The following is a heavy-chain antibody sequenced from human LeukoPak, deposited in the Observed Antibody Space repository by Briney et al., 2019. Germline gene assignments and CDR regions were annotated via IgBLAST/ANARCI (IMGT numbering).Heavy chain of an antibody. Sequence: GASVKVSCKASGYTFTGYYMHWVRQAPGQGLEWMGWINPNSGGTNYAQKFQGRVTMTRDTPISTAYMELSRLRSDDTAVYYCARFDSSGYYGKGSFDYWGQGTLVTVSS. CDR1: GYTFTGYY. D-gene: IGHD3-22*01. CDR2: INPNSGGT. J-gene: IGHJ4*02. V-gene: IGHV1-2*02. CDR3: ARFDSSGYYGKGSFDY.